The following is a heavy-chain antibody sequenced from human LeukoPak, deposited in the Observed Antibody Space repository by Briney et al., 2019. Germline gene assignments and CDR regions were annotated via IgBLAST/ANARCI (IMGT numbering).Heavy chain of an antibody. CDR3: ARERRVIDY. D-gene: IGHD4-23*01. V-gene: IGHV4-59*01. Sequence: PSETLSLTCTVSGGSISSYYWSWIRQPPGKGLEWIGYIYYSGSTNYNPSLKSRVTISVDTSKNQFSLKLSSVTAADTAVYYCARERRVIDYWGQGTLVTVSS. J-gene: IGHJ4*02. CDR1: GGSISSYY. CDR2: IYYSGST.